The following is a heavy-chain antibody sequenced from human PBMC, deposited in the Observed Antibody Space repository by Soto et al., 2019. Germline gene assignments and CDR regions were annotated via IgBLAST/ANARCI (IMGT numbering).Heavy chain of an antibody. CDR1: GFTFSSYS. V-gene: IGHV3-48*01. CDR2: ISSSSSTI. J-gene: IGHJ4*01. CDR3: ATDSYSTIIIVRFDY. Sequence: GGSLRLSCAASGFTFSSYSMNWVRQAPGKGLEWVSYISSSSSTIYYADSVKGRFTISRDNAKNSLYLQMNSLKIEDTAVYYCATDSYSTIIIVRFDYWGHGTLVTVSS. D-gene: IGHD3-22*01.